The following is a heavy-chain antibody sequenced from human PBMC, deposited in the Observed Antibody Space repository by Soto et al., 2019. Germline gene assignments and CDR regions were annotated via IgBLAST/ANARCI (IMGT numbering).Heavy chain of an antibody. J-gene: IGHJ1*01. Sequence: ASVKVSCKTSGYSFTAYYVHWVRQAPEQGLEWIGWVYPRRGDTNYAQKFQGRVTMTRDTSITTAYMELSRLRPDDTAIYYCARVEGSASSPGDLGQGTLVTVSS. CDR3: ARVEGSASSPGD. CDR2: VYPRRGDT. CDR1: GYSFTAYY. V-gene: IGHV1-2*02. D-gene: IGHD6-6*01.